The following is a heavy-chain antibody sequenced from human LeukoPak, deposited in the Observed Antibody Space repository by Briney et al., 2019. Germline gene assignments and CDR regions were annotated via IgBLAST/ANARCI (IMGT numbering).Heavy chain of an antibody. D-gene: IGHD3-3*01. CDR1: GGSISSYY. CDR2: IYYSGST. V-gene: IGHV4-59*01. Sequence: PSETLSLTCTVSGGSISSYYWSWIRQPPGKGLEWIGYIYYSGSTNYNPSLKSRVTISVDTSKNQFSLKLSSVTAADTAVYYCARGAVRFWSGYYSFPLFDPWGQGTLVTVSS. J-gene: IGHJ5*02. CDR3: ARGAVRFWSGYYSFPLFDP.